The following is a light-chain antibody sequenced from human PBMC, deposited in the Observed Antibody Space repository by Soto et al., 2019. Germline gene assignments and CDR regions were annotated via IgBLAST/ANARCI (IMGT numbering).Light chain of an antibody. V-gene: IGKV3-20*01. CDR2: RAS. CDR3: QQYGSAWT. CDR1: QGITSNY. J-gene: IGKJ1*01. Sequence: EIVLTQSPGTLSLSPGDRATLSCRASQGITSNYLAWYQQKPGQAPSLLIFRASSRAPGIPDRFSGSGSGTDFTLTISRLEPEDFAVYYCQQYGSAWTFGQGTKVDI.